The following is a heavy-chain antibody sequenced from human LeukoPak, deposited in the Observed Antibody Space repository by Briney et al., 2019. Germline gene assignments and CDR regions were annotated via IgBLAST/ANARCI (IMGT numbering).Heavy chain of an antibody. D-gene: IGHD1-26*01. J-gene: IGHJ4*02. CDR2: INPAGGST. CDR1: GYTFTFYY. CDR3: AGGSGSPDY. Sequence: GASVKVSCKASGYTFTFYYMHRVRQAPGQGLEWMGIINPAGGSTTHAQKFQGRLTMTRDTSTSTVSMELSSLKSEDTALYYCAGGSGSPDYWGQGTLVTVSS. V-gene: IGHV1-46*01.